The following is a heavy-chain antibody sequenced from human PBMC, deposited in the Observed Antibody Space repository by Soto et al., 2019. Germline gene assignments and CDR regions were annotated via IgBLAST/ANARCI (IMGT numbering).Heavy chain of an antibody. CDR1: GFTFSSYA. Sequence: QVPLVESGGGVVQPGRSLRLSCAASGFTFSSYAMHWVRQAPGKGLEWVAVISYDGSNKYYADSVKGRFTISRDNSKNTLYLQMNSLRAEDTAVYYCARGCISTSCYYYYGMDVWGQGTTVTVSS. CDR2: ISYDGSNK. V-gene: IGHV3-30-3*01. J-gene: IGHJ6*02. D-gene: IGHD2-2*01. CDR3: ARGCISTSCYYYYGMDV.